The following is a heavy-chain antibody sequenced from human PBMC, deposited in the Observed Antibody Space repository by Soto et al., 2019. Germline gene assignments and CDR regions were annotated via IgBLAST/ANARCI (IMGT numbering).Heavy chain of an antibody. J-gene: IGHJ4*02. D-gene: IGHD4-17*01. CDR1: GFTFSSYG. CDR2: ISYDGSNK. V-gene: IGHV3-30*18. Sequence: QVQLVESGGGVVQPGRSLRLSCAASGFTFSSYGMHWVRQAPGKGLEWVAVISYDGSNKYYADSVKGRFTISRDNSKNTVYLQMNGLRAEDTAVYYCAKDINLAYGTGYWGQGTLVTVSS. CDR3: AKDINLAYGTGY.